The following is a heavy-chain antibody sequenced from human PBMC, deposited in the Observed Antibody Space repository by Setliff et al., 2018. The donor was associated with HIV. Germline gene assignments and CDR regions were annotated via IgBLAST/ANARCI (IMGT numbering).Heavy chain of an antibody. V-gene: IGHV3-74*01. CDR3: ARSSVRKGSSSWYSEDSYWYFDL. Sequence: PGGSLRLSCAASGFTFSSYWMHWVRQAPGKGLVWVSRINSDGSSTSYADSVKGRFTISRDNAKNTLYLQMNSLRAEDTAVYYCARSSVRKGSSSWYSEDSYWYFDLWGRGTPVTVSS. J-gene: IGHJ2*01. CDR1: GFTFSSYW. CDR2: INSDGSST. D-gene: IGHD6-13*01.